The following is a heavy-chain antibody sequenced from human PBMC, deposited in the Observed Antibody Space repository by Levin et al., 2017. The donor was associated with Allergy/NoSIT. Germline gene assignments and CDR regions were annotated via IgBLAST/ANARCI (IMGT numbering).Heavy chain of an antibody. CDR3: AAKGDFDY. Sequence: GGSLRLSCEVSGLTFSLYGMQWVRQAPGEGLEWVAIIVSDGRHKYYADSVKGRFTIARDNSKDTVFLQMDSLRPEDTAVYYCAAKGDFDYWGQGTLVTVSS. CDR1: GLTFSLYG. V-gene: IGHV3-30*02. D-gene: IGHD3-16*01. CDR2: IVSDGRHK. J-gene: IGHJ4*02.